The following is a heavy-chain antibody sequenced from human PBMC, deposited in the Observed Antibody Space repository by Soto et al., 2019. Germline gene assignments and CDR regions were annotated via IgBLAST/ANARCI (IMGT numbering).Heavy chain of an antibody. CDR3: ARWKYSYADLPGDWFDS. D-gene: IGHD3-16*01. Sequence: SETLSLTCTVSGASLTSGSYYSSWVRQPPKKGQEWIAYLYRSGSTNYNTSLKNRATISVDTSKNQFSLRLTSVTPADTAMYYCARWKYSYADLPGDWFDSWGQGTLVTVSS. J-gene: IGHJ5*01. CDR2: LYRSGST. CDR1: GASLTSGSYY. V-gene: IGHV4-61*01.